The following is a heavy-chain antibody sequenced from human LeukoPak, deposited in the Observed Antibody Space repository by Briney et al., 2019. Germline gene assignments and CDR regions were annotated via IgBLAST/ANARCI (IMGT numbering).Heavy chain of an antibody. CDR3: ARAQYSSGWSGFGY. CDR2: IYYSGST. V-gene: IGHV4-39*07. Sequence: SETLSLTCTVSGGSISSSSYYWGWIRQPPGKGLEWIGSIYYSGSTYYNPSLKSRVTISVDTSKNQFSLKLSSVTAADTAVYYCARAQYSSGWSGFGYWGQGTLVTVSS. CDR1: GGSISSSSYY. D-gene: IGHD6-19*01. J-gene: IGHJ4*02.